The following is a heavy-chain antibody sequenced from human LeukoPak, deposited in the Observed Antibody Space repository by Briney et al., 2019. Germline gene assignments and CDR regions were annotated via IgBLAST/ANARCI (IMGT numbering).Heavy chain of an antibody. CDR2: INPSDGFT. CDR1: GFSITDYF. J-gene: IGHJ4*02. V-gene: IGHV1-46*01. CDR3: ARAVDQDFDY. Sequence: ASVKVPCKTSGFSITDYFMHWVRQAPGQGLEWTGMINPSDGFTRQAQKFEGRVTITSDTSTSTVYMEMSSLTSEDTAVYYCARAVDQDFDYWGQGTLVTVSS. D-gene: IGHD3/OR15-3a*01.